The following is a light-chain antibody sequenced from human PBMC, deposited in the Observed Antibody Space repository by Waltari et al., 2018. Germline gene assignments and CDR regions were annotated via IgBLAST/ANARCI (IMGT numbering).Light chain of an antibody. CDR1: HANLGSNY. CDR3: ASWDDSHYV. J-gene: IGLJ1*01. Sequence: QSVLTQPPSASGTPGQRVSISCSGSHANLGSNYLYWYQPFPGMAPKLLSYRNNQRPSGVPDQFSGSKFGTSASLAISGLRSEDEAVYYCASWDDSHYVFGTGTKVTVL. V-gene: IGLV1-47*01. CDR2: RNN.